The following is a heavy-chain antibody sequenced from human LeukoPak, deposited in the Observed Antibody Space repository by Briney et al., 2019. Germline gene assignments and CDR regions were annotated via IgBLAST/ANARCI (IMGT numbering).Heavy chain of an antibody. D-gene: IGHD1-26*01. J-gene: IGHJ4*02. CDR1: GFTFNSYA. V-gene: IGHV3-33*01. CDR2: IWYDGSNK. Sequence: GRSLRLSCAASGFTFNSYAMHWVRQAPGKGLEWVAVIWYDGSNKYYADSVKGRFTISRDNSKNTLYLQMNSLRAEDTAVYYCARPIETTSRSYPFVLDYWGQGTLVTVSS. CDR3: ARPIETTSRSYPFVLDY.